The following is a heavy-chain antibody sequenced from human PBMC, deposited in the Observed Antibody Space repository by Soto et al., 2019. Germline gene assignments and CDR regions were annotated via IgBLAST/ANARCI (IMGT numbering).Heavy chain of an antibody. Sequence: QVQLVQSGADLKKPGSSVKVSCKASGGTFGNFAISWVRQAPGQGPEWVAGIIPIYGTSKYADDFRGRLTLTADQSKATAYLELRSLRSEDTAIYYCATGTRDGYNYYYFDLWGRGKQVTVSS. J-gene: IGHJ2*01. V-gene: IGHV1-69*01. CDR3: ATGTRDGYNYYYFDL. CDR2: IIPIYGTS. CDR1: GGTFGNFA. D-gene: IGHD1-7*01.